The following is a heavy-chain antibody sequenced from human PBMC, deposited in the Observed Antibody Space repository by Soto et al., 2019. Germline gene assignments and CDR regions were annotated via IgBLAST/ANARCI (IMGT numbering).Heavy chain of an antibody. CDR3: ARELSGDYITFDL. V-gene: IGHV3-11*01. CDR1: GFALGDYY. CDR2: ISKTGSSM. Sequence: QVQLVESGGDLVNPGGSLRLSCAASGFALGDYYMSWIRQAPGKGLEWVSYISKTGSSMHHVDSVKGRFTFSRDNAKKSLDLQMNRLRAEDTAVFYWARELSGDYITFDLWGPGTRVTVSS. D-gene: IGHD4-4*01. J-gene: IGHJ3*01.